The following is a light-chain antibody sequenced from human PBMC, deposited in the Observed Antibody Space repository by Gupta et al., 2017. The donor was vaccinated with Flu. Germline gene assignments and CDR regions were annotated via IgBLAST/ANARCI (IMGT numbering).Light chain of an antibody. V-gene: IGLV3-10*01. CDR2: EDR. CDR1: ALTKKY. J-gene: IGLJ3*02. Sequence: GQTARITCSGDALTKKYAYWYQQKSDQTPVLIIYEDRKRHSGIPERFSGSSSGTMATLTISGAQVEDEADYYCYSTDTSGNHRVFGGGTNLTVL. CDR3: YSTDTSGNHRV.